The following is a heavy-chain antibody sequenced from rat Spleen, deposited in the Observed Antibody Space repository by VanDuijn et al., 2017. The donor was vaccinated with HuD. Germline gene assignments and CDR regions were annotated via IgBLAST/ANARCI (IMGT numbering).Heavy chain of an antibody. CDR3: ARWKYTTDWFAY. D-gene: IGHD1-6*01. J-gene: IGHJ3*01. CDR2: ISSGGNT. Sequence: QVQLKESGPDLVQPSQTLSLTCTVSGFSLTSYGVSWVRQPPGKGLEWIAGISSGGNTYHNSVFKSRLSISRDTSKSQAFLTMNRLQTDDTAMYFCARWKYTTDWFAYWGQGTLVTVSS. CDR1: GFSLTSYG. V-gene: IGHV2S8*01.